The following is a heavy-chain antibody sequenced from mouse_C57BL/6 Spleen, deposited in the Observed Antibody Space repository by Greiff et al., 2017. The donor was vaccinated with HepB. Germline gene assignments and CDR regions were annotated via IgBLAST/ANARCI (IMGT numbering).Heavy chain of an antibody. V-gene: IGHV5-4*01. CDR2: ISDGGSYT. CDR3: AREGGIITTVVDYFDY. CDR1: GFTFSSYA. Sequence: EVKVEESGGGLVKPGGSLKLSCAASGFTFSSYAMSWVRQTPEKRLEWVATISDGGSYTYYPDNVKGRFTISRDNAKNNLYLQMSHLKSEDTAMYYCAREGGIITTVVDYFDYWGQGTTLTVSS. J-gene: IGHJ2*01. D-gene: IGHD1-1*01.